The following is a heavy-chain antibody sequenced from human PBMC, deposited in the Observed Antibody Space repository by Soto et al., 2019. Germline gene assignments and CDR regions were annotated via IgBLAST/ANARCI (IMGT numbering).Heavy chain of an antibody. Sequence: GVSLRLSCETSGFSFSFYGMHWVRQAPGKGLEWVAVIWYDASKQFYAASVEGRFTISRDNSKAILYLQMNSLRAEDTAVYYCAAWAEGATEVHWGQGTLVTVSS. CDR3: AAWAEGATEVH. CDR1: GFSFSFYG. V-gene: IGHV3-33*01. D-gene: IGHD2-15*01. CDR2: IWYDASKQ. J-gene: IGHJ4*02.